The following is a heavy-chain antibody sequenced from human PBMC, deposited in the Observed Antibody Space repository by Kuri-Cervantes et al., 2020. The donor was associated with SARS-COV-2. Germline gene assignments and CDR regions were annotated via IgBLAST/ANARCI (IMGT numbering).Heavy chain of an antibody. D-gene: IGHD4-11*01. V-gene: IGHV3-74*01. Sequence: GGSLRLSCAASGFTFSSYWMHWVRQAPGKGLVWVSRINPDGSYTNNADSVKGRFTISRDNSKNTLYLQMNSLRDEDTAVYYCARERVGVTTFYYYGLDVWGQGTTVTVSS. CDR2: INPDGSYT. CDR1: GFTFSSYW. J-gene: IGHJ6*02. CDR3: ARERVGVTTFYYYGLDV.